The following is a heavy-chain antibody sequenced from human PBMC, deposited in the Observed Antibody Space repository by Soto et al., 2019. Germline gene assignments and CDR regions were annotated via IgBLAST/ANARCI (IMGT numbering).Heavy chain of an antibody. Sequence: PGGSLRLSCVASGFSFRSFGMFWARQAPGKGLEWVALIPWSGSVVYYADSVRGRFTISRDNSKNTLYLQMDSLGFEDTAVYYCPKSRVPTAARDYYLDSWGQGTLVTVSS. D-gene: IGHD2-21*02. CDR1: GFSFRSFG. CDR2: IPWSGSVV. J-gene: IGHJ4*02. V-gene: IGHV3-30*02. CDR3: PKSRVPTAARDYYLDS.